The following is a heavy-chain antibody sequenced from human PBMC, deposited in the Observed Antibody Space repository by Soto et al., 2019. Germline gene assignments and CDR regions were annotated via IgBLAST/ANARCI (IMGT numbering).Heavy chain of an antibody. CDR2: INHSGST. Sequence: SETLSLTCAVYGGSFSGYYWSWIRQPPGKGLEWIGEINHSGSTNYNTSLERRVTISVDTSKNQFSLKLSSVTAADTAVYYCARGGYYYGSSGYYYLMDYWGQGTLVNVSS. CDR1: GGSFSGYY. J-gene: IGHJ4*02. D-gene: IGHD3-22*01. CDR3: ARGGYYYGSSGYYYLMDY. V-gene: IGHV4-34*01.